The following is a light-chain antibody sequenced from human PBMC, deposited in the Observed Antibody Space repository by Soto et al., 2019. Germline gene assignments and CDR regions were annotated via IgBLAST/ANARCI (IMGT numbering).Light chain of an antibody. J-gene: IGKJ5*01. Sequence: EIVLTQSPGTLSLSPGERATLSCRASQSVSSNYLAWYQQKPGQAPRLLIYGASSRATGIPDRFSGSGSGTDFTLTISRLEPEDFAVYFCQQYGSSRPVIVGQGTRLEIK. CDR3: QQYGSSRPVI. CDR2: GAS. CDR1: QSVSSNY. V-gene: IGKV3-20*01.